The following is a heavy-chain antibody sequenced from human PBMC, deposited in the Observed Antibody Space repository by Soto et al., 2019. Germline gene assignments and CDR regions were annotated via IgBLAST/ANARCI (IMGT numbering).Heavy chain of an antibody. CDR2: ISGDGGST. CDR3: AKGMDSSGYYYFDY. D-gene: IGHD3-22*01. J-gene: IGHJ4*02. V-gene: IGHV3-43*02. CDR1: GFTFDDYA. Sequence: GGSLRLSCAASGFTFDDYAMHWVRQAPGKGLEWVSLISGDGGSTYYADSVKGRFTISRDNIKNSLYLQMNSLRTEDTALYYCAKGMDSSGYYYFDYWGQGTLVTVSS.